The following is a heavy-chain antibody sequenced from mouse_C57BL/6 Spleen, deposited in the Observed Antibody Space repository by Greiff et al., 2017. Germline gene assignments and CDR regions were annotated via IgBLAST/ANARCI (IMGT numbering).Heavy chain of an antibody. V-gene: IGHV1-55*01. Sequence: QVQLQQSGAELVKPGASVKMSCKASGYTFTSYWITWVKQRPGQGLAWIGDIYPGSGSTNYNEKFTSKSTLTVDTSSSTAYMQLSSLTSEDSAFYDCARRISRGFAYWGKGTLVTVTA. D-gene: IGHD5-2*01. CDR2: IYPGSGST. CDR1: GYTFTSYW. CDR3: ARRISRGFAY. J-gene: IGHJ3*01.